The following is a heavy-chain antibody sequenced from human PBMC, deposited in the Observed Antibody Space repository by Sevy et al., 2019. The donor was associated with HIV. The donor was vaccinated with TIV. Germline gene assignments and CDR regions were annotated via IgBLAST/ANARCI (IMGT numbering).Heavy chain of an antibody. CDR2: IYAGGST. D-gene: IGHD3-10*01. V-gene: IGHV4-61*10. J-gene: IGHJ6*02. CDR3: ARHPITLLRGVLYGMDV. CDR1: GGSVSISTYY. Sequence: SETLSLTCTVSGGSVSISTYYWTWIRQPAGKGLEWIGHIYAGGSTNYNPSLKSRVTMSVETSKNQFSLKLSSVTAADTAVYYCARHPITLLRGVLYGMDVWGQGTTVTVSS.